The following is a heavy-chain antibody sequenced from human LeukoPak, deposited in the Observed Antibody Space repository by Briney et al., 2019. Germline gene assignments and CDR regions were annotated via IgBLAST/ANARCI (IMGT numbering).Heavy chain of an antibody. CDR2: IRYDGSNK. V-gene: IGHV3-30*02. J-gene: IGHJ3*02. D-gene: IGHD6-13*01. CDR1: GFTFSNYG. CDR3: AREAAASHAFDI. Sequence: GGSLRLSCAVSGFTFSNYGMYWVRQAPGKGLEWVTFIRYDGSNKYYADFVKGRFTISRDNSKNTLYLQMNSLRAEDTAVYYCAREAAASHAFDIWGQGTMVTVSS.